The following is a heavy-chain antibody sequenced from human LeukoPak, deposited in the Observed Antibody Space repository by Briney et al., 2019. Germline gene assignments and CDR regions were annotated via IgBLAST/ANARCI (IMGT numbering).Heavy chain of an antibody. J-gene: IGHJ4*02. V-gene: IGHV3-11*03. D-gene: IGHD6-13*01. Sequence: GGSLRLSCAASGFTFSDHSMSWIRQAPGKGLEWVSYISSSGSYTNYADSVKGRFTISRDNAKNSLYLQMNSLRAEDTAVYYCARRASAALKYAFDYWGQGTLVTVSS. CDR2: ISSSGSYT. CDR1: GFTFSDHS. CDR3: ARRASAALKYAFDY.